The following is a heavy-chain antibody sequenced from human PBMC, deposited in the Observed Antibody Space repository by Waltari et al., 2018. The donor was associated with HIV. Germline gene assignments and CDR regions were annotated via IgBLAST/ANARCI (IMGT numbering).Heavy chain of an antibody. Sequence: QLQLQESGPGLVKHSETLSLTCPVPGGSISSSSYYWGWLRQPPGKGLEWIGSIYYSGSTYYNPSLKSRVTISVDTSKNQFSLKLSSVTAADTAVYYCASHNVEMATFDYWGQGTLVTVSS. CDR2: IYYSGST. V-gene: IGHV4-39*01. CDR1: GGSISSSSYY. D-gene: IGHD5-12*01. J-gene: IGHJ4*02. CDR3: ASHNVEMATFDY.